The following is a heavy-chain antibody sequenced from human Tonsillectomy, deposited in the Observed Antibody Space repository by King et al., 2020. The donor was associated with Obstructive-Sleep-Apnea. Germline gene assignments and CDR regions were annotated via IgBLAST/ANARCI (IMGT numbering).Heavy chain of an antibody. CDR3: ARSRVTGLKGSYYY. J-gene: IGHJ4*02. CDR2: INHRGTT. Sequence: VQLQQWGAGLLKPSETLSLTCGVYGGSFSGYYWSWIRQPPGKGLEGIGEINHRGTTNFNPSLKSRITISVDTSKNQFSLKLSSVTAADTAVYYCARSRVTGLKGSYYYWGQGTLVTVSS. CDR1: GGSFSGYY. V-gene: IGHV4-34*01. D-gene: IGHD1-26*01.